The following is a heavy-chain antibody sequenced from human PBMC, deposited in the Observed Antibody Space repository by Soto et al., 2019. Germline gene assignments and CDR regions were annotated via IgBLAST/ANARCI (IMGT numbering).Heavy chain of an antibody. J-gene: IGHJ6*02. CDR1: GYSISSGNY. D-gene: IGHD2-2*01. Sequence: LSLTCAVSGYSISSGNYWAWIRQPPGRGLEWIGSLYHIGSTHYNTSLKSRVTISVDTSKNHFSLELSSVTAADTAIYYCRSSTSCYDESCVDVWGQGTMVTVS. CDR3: RSSTSCYDESCVDV. CDR2: LYHIGST. V-gene: IGHV4-38-2*01.